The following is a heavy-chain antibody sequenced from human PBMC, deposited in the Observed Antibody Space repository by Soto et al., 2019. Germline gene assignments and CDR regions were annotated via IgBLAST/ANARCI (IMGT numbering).Heavy chain of an antibody. J-gene: IGHJ6*02. D-gene: IGHD3-10*01. Sequence: ASVKVSCKASCYTFTSYGISWVRQAPGQGLEWMGRISAYNGNTNYAQKLQGRVTMTTDTSTSTAYMELRSLRSDDTAVYYCARKDLRGELFSYYYYGMDVWGQGTTVTVSS. V-gene: IGHV1-18*01. CDR1: CYTFTSYG. CDR3: ARKDLRGELFSYYYYGMDV. CDR2: ISAYNGNT.